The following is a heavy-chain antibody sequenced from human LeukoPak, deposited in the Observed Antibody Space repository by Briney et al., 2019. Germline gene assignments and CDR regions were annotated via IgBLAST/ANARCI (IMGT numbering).Heavy chain of an antibody. V-gene: IGHV3-49*04. Sequence: GGSLRLSCTASGFTFGDYAMSWVRQAPGKGLEWVGFIRSKAYGGTTEYAASVKGRFTISRDDSKSIAYLQMNSLKTEDTAVYYCTRGKRFLEWLPFDYWGPGTLVTVSS. CDR3: TRGKRFLEWLPFDY. J-gene: IGHJ4*02. CDR2: IRSKAYGGTT. D-gene: IGHD3-3*01. CDR1: GFTFGDYA.